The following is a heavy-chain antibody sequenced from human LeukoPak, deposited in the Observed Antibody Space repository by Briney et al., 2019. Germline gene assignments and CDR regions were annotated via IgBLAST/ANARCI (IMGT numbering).Heavy chain of an antibody. CDR2: ISSSSSTI. CDR3: AREQLADY. J-gene: IGHJ4*02. D-gene: IGHD6-6*01. CDR1: GFTFSSYS. V-gene: IGHV3-48*04. Sequence: QPGGSLRLSCAASGFTFSSYSMNWVRKAPGKGLEWVSYISSSSSTIYYADSVKGRFTISRDNAKNSLYLQMNSLRAEDTAVYYCAREQLADYWGQGTLVTVSS.